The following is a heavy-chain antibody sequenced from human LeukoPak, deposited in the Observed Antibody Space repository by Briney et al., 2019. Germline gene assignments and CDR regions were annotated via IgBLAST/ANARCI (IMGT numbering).Heavy chain of an antibody. CDR2: IYYSGST. CDR1: GGSISNNRND. V-gene: IGHV4-39*07. D-gene: IGHD3-22*01. Sequence: SETLSLTCTVSGGSISNNRNDWGWIRQPPGKGLEWIGSIYYSGSTYYNPSLQSRVTISRDMSKNQFSLKLGSVTAADTAVDYCARGSYYDDSSGEDWGQGTRVTVSS. CDR3: ARGSYYDDSSGED. J-gene: IGHJ4*02.